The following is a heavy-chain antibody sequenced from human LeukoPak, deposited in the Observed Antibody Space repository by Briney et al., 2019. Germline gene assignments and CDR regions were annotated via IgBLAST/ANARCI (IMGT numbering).Heavy chain of an antibody. CDR2: IYYSGST. CDR1: GGSISSGAYW. CDR3: ARGFAPLGY. V-gene: IGHV4-30-4*08. J-gene: IGHJ4*02. Sequence: PSETLSLTCTVAGGSISSGAYWWTWIRQDPVKGLEWIGYIYYSGSTYYNPSLKSRVTISVDTSKNQFSLKLSSVTAADTAVYYCARGFAPLGYWGQGTLVTVSS.